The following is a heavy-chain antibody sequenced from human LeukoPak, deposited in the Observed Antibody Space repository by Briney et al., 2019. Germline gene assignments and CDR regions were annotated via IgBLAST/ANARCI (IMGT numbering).Heavy chain of an antibody. V-gene: IGHV4-59*08. D-gene: IGHD3-22*01. CDR1: GGSISSYH. Sequence: PSETLSLTCTVSGGSISSYHWSWIRQPPGKGLEWIGYIYYSGSTNYNPSLKSRVTISLDTSKNQFSLKVSSVTAADTAVYYCARHSSGYLSYFDYWGQGTLVPVS. J-gene: IGHJ4*02. CDR2: IYYSGST. CDR3: ARHSSGYLSYFDY.